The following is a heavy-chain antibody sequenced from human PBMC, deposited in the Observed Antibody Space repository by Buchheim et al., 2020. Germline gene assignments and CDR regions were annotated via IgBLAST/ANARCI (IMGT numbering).Heavy chain of an antibody. V-gene: IGHV4-59*01. J-gene: IGHJ4*02. D-gene: IGHD3-22*01. CDR1: GGSISSYY. CDR3: ARLGRSGYLDY. CDR2: IYYSGST. Sequence: QVQLQESGPGLVKPSETLSLTCTVPGGSISSYYWSWLRQPPGKGLEWFGYIYYSGSTNYNPSLKSRLTISVDTSKNQFSLKLSSVTAADTAVYYCARLGRSGYLDYWGQGTL.